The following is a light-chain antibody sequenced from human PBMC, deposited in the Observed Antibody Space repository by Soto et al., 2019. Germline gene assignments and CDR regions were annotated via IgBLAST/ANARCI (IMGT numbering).Light chain of an antibody. CDR1: QSILYSSNNKNY. J-gene: IGKJ5*01. V-gene: IGKV4-1*01. CDR3: QQYYSTPIT. Sequence: DIVMTQSPDSLAVSLGERATINCKSSQSILYSSNNKNYLTWYQHKPGQPPKLLIYWASTRESGVPDRFSGSGYGKDFTLTISSLQAEDVAVYYCQQYYSTPITFGQGTRLEIK. CDR2: WAS.